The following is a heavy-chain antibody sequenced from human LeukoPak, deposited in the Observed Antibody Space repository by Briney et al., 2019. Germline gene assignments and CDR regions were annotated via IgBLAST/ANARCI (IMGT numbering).Heavy chain of an antibody. CDR2: ISHDGSDK. J-gene: IGHJ3*01. CDR3: ARSGYDA. D-gene: IGHD5-12*01. Sequence: PGGSLRLSCAASGFSFSTYVMHWVRQPPGKGLEWVALISHDGSDKYYADSVKGRFTISRDNSKNTVFLQMNNLRGEDTAVYYCARSGYDAWGKGTMVTVSS. CDR1: GFSFSTYV. V-gene: IGHV3-30-3*01.